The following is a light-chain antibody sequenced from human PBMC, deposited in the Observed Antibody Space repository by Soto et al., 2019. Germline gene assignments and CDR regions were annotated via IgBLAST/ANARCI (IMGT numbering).Light chain of an antibody. CDR1: QSVLYSSNNKNY. CDR2: WAS. J-gene: IGKJ2*01. CDR3: QQYYSIPYT. V-gene: IGKV4-1*01. Sequence: DIVMTQSPDSLAVSLGERATINCKSSQSVLYSSNNKNYLAWYQQKPGQPPKLLIYWASTRESGVPDRFSGSGFGTDFKLTIISSQAEDVAVYYCQQYYSIPYTFGQGTKLEIK.